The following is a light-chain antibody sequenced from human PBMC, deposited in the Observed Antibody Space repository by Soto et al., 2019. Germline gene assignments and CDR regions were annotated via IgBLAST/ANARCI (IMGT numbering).Light chain of an antibody. CDR3: QQYNTYSRLT. Sequence: IQMTQSPNTLSASVGDSVAVTCRASENVNGHLAWYQQKPGKAPKLLIYEASILESGVPSRFSGSGSGTEFTLTISSLQPDDFATYYCQQYNTYSRLTFGGGTKVDTK. J-gene: IGKJ4*01. V-gene: IGKV1-5*03. CDR2: EAS. CDR1: ENVNGH.